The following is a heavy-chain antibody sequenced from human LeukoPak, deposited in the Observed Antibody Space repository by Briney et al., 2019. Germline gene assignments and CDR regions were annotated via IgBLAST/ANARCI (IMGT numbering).Heavy chain of an antibody. CDR2: INSDGSSR. J-gene: IGHJ4*02. Sequence: GSLRLSCAASGFAFSSNWMHWVRQAPGKGLVWVSRINSDGSSRSYADSVRGRFTISRDNAKNSLYLQMNSLRAEDTAVYYCARGKEPVAGSLSHFDYWGQGTLVTVSS. D-gene: IGHD6-19*01. CDR3: ARGKEPVAGSLSHFDY. V-gene: IGHV3-74*01. CDR1: GFAFSSNW.